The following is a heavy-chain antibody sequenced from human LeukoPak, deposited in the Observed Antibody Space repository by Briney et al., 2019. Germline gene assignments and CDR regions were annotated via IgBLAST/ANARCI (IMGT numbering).Heavy chain of an antibody. D-gene: IGHD3-16*02. V-gene: IGHV1-69*04. CDR2: IIPILGIA. CDR3: ARVQYDYVWGSYRYNYFDY. J-gene: IGHJ4*02. Sequence: SVKVSCKASGGTFSSYAISWVRQAPGQGLEWMGRIIPILGIANYAQKFQGRVTITADKSTSTAYMELSRLRSDDTAVYYCARVQYDYVWGSYRYNYFDYWGQGTLVTVSS. CDR1: GGTFSSYA.